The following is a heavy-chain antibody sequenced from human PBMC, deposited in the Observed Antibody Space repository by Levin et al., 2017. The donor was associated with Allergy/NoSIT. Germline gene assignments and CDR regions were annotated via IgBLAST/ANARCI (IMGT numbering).Heavy chain of an antibody. CDR1: GFTFSSNA. J-gene: IGHJ6*02. V-gene: IGHV3-30-3*01. Sequence: HAGGSLRLSCAASGFTFSSNAMHWVRQAPGKGLEWLAVISYDGAHEYHADPVKGRFTVSRANSRNNLYLQLSSLSPEDTAVYYCGRDGGFTTGGVWNAVDVWGPGTTVTVAS. CDR2: ISYDGAHE. D-gene: IGHD3-16*01. CDR3: GRDGGFTTGGVWNAVDV.